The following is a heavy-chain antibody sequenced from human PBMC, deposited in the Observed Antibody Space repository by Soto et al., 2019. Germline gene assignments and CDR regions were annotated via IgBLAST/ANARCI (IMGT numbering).Heavy chain of an antibody. J-gene: IGHJ4*02. CDR3: ARGGAMGVDY. Sequence: GSLRLSCAASGFTFNTHWMHWVRQVPGKGLVWVSRIYFDGITTNYADSVKGRLTVSRDNAKNTVYLHVNTLRDEDTAVYYCARGGAMGVDYWGQGTLVTVSS. CDR1: GFTFNTHW. D-gene: IGHD1-26*01. CDR2: IYFDGITT. V-gene: IGHV3-74*01.